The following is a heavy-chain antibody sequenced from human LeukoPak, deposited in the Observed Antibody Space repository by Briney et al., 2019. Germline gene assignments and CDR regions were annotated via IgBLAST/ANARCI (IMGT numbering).Heavy chain of an antibody. CDR3: MVRSLDY. J-gene: IGHJ4*02. CDR2: IKPEGRDK. CDR1: GFTISSSW. D-gene: IGHD4/OR15-4a*01. V-gene: IGHV3-7*01. Sequence: PGGSLRLSCGASGFTISSSWMTWVRQAPGKGLEWVANIKPEGRDKFYVDSVKGRFTISRDNAKNSLYLQMDSVRAEDTAVYYCMVRSLDYWGQGTLVTVSS.